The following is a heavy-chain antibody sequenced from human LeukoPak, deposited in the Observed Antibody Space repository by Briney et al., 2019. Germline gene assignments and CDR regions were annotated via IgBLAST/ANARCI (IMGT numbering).Heavy chain of an antibody. J-gene: IGHJ5*02. D-gene: IGHD3-3*01. Sequence: KPSETLSLTCAVYGGSFSGYYWSWIRQPPGKGLEWIGEINHSGSTNYNPSLKSRVTMSLDTSKNQFSLKLTSVIAADTAVYYCARGYDFWSGQNWFDPWGQGTLVTVSS. CDR3: ARGYDFWSGQNWFDP. V-gene: IGHV4-34*01. CDR1: GGSFSGYY. CDR2: INHSGST.